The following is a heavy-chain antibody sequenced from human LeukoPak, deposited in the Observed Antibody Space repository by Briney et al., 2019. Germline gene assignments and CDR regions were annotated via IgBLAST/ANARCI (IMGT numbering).Heavy chain of an antibody. D-gene: IGHD3-10*01. CDR1: GGSISDYY. Sequence: SETLSLTCTVSGGSISDYYWTWIRQPAGKGLEWIGRVHPRGTTNYNPSLKSRVTMSVDTSKNQFSLKLSSVTAADTAVYYCANYVSASGDYYGMDVWGQGTTVTVSS. J-gene: IGHJ6*02. CDR2: VHPRGTT. V-gene: IGHV4-4*07. CDR3: ANYVSASGDYYGMDV.